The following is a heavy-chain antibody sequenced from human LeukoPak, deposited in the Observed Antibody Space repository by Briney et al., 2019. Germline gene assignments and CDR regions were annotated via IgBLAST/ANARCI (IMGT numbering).Heavy chain of an antibody. CDR3: ARDHYGGNSFDY. CDR2: IWYDGSNK. D-gene: IGHD4-23*01. V-gene: IGHV3-33*01. J-gene: IGHJ4*02. Sequence: PGGSLRLSCAASGFTFSSYGMHWVRQAPGKGLEWVAFIWYDGSNKYYADSVKGRFTISRDNAKNSLYLQMNSLRAEDTAVYYCARDHYGGNSFDYWGQGTLVTVSS. CDR1: GFTFSSYG.